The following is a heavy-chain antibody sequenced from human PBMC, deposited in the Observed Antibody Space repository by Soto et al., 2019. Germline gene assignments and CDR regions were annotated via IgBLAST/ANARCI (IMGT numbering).Heavy chain of an antibody. Sequence: GGSLRLSCAASGFTFSSYGMHWVRQAPGKGLEWVAVISYDGSNKYYVDSVKGRFTISRDNAKNSLYLQMNSLRAEDTAVYYCARDNWWDLPFDYWGQGTLVTVSS. D-gene: IGHD1-26*01. J-gene: IGHJ4*02. CDR1: GFTFSSYG. CDR3: ARDNWWDLPFDY. V-gene: IGHV3-30*03. CDR2: ISYDGSNK.